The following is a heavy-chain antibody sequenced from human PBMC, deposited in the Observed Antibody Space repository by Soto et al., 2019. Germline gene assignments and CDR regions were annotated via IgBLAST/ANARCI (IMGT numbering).Heavy chain of an antibody. J-gene: IGHJ5*02. CDR3: AGGGGWYVWFDP. CDR1: GYTFTSYA. D-gene: IGHD6-19*01. V-gene: IGHV1-3*01. Sequence: GGSVKVSCKASGYTFTSYAMHWVRQAPGQRLEWMGWINAGNGNTKYSQKFQGRVTITRDTSASTAYMELSSLRSEDTAVYYCAGGGGWYVWFDPWGQGTLVTVSS. CDR2: INAGNGNT.